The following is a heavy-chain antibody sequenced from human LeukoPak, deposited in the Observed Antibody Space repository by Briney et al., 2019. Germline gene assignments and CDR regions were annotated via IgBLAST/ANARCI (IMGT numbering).Heavy chain of an antibody. J-gene: IGHJ6*03. V-gene: IGHV4-59*01. D-gene: IGHD3-10*02. CDR2: IYYSGST. Sequence: SETLSLTCAVYGGSFSGYYWSWIRQPPGKGLEWIGYIYYSGSTNYNPSLKSRVTISVDTSKNQFSLKLSSVTAADTAVYYCARSMFGRYYYYYYMDVRGKGTTVTVSS. CDR1: GGSFSGYY. CDR3: ARSMFGRYYYYYYMDV.